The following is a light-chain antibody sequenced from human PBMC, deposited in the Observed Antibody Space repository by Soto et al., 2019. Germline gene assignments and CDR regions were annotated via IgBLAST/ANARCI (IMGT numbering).Light chain of an antibody. CDR1: QSISGW. Sequence: DIQMTQSPSTLSASVGDRVTITCRASQSISGWLAWYQQKPGKAPKLLIYDVSSLESGVPSRFSGSGSGTEFTLAISSLQPDDFATYYCQQYNSYPWTFGQGTNVDVK. J-gene: IGKJ1*01. V-gene: IGKV1-5*01. CDR2: DVS. CDR3: QQYNSYPWT.